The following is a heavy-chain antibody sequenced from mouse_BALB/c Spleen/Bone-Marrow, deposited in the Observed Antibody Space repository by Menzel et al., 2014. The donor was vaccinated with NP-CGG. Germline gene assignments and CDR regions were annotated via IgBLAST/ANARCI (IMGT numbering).Heavy chain of an antibody. D-gene: IGHD1-1*01. Sequence: VQLQQSGPELVRPGVSVKISCKGSGYTFTDYAMHWVKQSHAKSLEWIGVINTYSGNTNYSQNFKGKATMTVDKSSSTAFMELARLTYEDSAIYYCAREGYASTAWFAYWGQGTLVTVSA. J-gene: IGHJ3*01. CDR3: AREGYASTAWFAY. CDR2: INTYSGNT. V-gene: IGHV1-67*01. CDR1: GYTFTDYA.